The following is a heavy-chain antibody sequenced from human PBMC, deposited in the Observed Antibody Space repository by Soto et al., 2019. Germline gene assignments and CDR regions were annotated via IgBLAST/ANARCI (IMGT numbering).Heavy chain of an antibody. CDR2: IIPIFGTA. V-gene: IGHV1-69*13. CDR1: GGTFSSYA. J-gene: IGHJ6*02. D-gene: IGHD3-10*01. Sequence: SVKVSCKASGGTFSSYAISWVRQAPGQGLEWMGGIIPIFGTANYAQKFQGRVTITADESTSTAYMELSSLRSEDTAVYYCARDRVTMVRGVPYYYGMDVWGQGTTVTVSS. CDR3: ARDRVTMVRGVPYYYGMDV.